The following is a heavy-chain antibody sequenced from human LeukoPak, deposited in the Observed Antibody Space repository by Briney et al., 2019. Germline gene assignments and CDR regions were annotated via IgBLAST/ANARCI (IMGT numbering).Heavy chain of an antibody. D-gene: IGHD5-24*01. J-gene: IGHJ4*02. CDR3: AKGQRDGYNQHFDS. CDR1: GFXFSSYA. Sequence: PGGSLRLSCAASGFXFSSYAISWVRQARGKGLEWVSCISVGGGGTYYTDSVKGRFTISRDNSKNTLDLQMNSLKAEDTAVYYCAKGQRDGYNQHFDSWGQGTLVTVSS. CDR2: ISVGGGGT. V-gene: IGHV3-23*01.